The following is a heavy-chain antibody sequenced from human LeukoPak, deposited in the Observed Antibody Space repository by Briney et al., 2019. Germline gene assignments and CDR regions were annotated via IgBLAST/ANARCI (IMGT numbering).Heavy chain of an antibody. CDR3: ARTYYYGSGSYYLDY. CDR2: IYYSGST. D-gene: IGHD3-10*01. Sequence: SETLSLTCTVSGGSISNNNYYWAWIRQPPGKGLECIGSIYYSGSTNYNPSLKSRVTISVDTSKNQFSLKLSSVTAADTAVYYCARTYYYGSGSYYLDYWGQGTLVTVSS. J-gene: IGHJ4*02. V-gene: IGHV4-39*07. CDR1: GGSISNNNYY.